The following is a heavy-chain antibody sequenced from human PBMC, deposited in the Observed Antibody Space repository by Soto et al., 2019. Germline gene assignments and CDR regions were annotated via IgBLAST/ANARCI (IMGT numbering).Heavy chain of an antibody. D-gene: IGHD7-27*01. CDR3: ARSPWGGPFDY. CDR2: IYSGGST. CDR1: GLIVSSNY. J-gene: IGHJ4*02. V-gene: IGHV3-53*01. Sequence: EVQLVESGGGLIQPGGSLRLSCTASGLIVSSNYRSWVRQAPGRGLEWVSVIYSGGSTYYGDSVKGRFTIARDNSKNTLYLQMNNLRAEDTAVYHCARSPWGGPFDYWGQGTLVTVSS.